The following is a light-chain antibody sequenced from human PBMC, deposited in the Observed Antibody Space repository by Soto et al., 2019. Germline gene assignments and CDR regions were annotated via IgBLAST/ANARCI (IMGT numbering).Light chain of an antibody. V-gene: IGKV3-11*01. CDR1: QSVGHS. J-gene: IGKJ4*01. CDR3: QQRSYWLT. CDR2: DAS. Sequence: EIVLTQSPTTLSLSPGERASLSCRASQSVGHSLAWYQQKPGQAPRLLIYDASNRATDIPARFSGRGSGTDFTLTISRLEPEDFAVYYCQQRSYWLTFGGGTRVEIK.